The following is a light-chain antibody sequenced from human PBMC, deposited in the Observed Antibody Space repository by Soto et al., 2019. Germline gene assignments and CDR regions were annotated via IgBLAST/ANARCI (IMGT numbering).Light chain of an antibody. V-gene: IGKV1-5*01. CDR1: QNINTW. J-gene: IGKJ1*01. CDR3: QQYYSYSRT. CDR2: DAS. Sequence: DIQMTQSPSALSASVGDRVTITCRASQNINTWLAWFRQIPGKAPKLLIYDASSLESGVPSRFSGSGSDTDFTLTITTLQPDDVAIYSGQQYYSYSRTFGQGTKLEI.